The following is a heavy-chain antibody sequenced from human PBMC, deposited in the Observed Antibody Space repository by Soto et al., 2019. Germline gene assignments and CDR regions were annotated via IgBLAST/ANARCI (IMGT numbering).Heavy chain of an antibody. Sequence: EVQLLESGGGSVQPGGSLRLSCAASGFTFSSYAMSWVRQAPGKGLEWVSAISGSGGSTYYADSVKGRFTISRDNSKNPLYLQMNSLRAEDTAVYYCAKGRGYCSSTSCYVGSDYWGQGTLVTVSS. J-gene: IGHJ4*02. CDR3: AKGRGYCSSTSCYVGSDY. CDR1: GFTFSSYA. D-gene: IGHD2-2*01. CDR2: ISGSGGST. V-gene: IGHV3-23*01.